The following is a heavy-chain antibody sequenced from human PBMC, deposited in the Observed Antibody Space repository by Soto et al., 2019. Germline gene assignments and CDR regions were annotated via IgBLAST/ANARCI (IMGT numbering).Heavy chain of an antibody. Sequence: GGSLRLSCAVSGLTFSDYGMNWVRQAPGKGLEWVASLDGAGGSTYYAESVRGRFSISRDNSQNTLFLQRKRLTVDDTAIYYCAAPRDEYGSGVSWFTYGMDIWGQGTTVTVSS. CDR1: GLTFSDYG. CDR3: AAPRDEYGSGVSWFTYGMDI. D-gene: IGHD3-10*01. CDR2: LDGAGGST. J-gene: IGHJ6*02. V-gene: IGHV3-23*01.